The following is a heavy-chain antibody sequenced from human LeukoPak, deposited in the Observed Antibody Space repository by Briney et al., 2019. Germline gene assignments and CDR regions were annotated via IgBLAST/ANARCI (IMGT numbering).Heavy chain of an antibody. J-gene: IGHJ4*02. CDR2: ISGSGGST. V-gene: IGHV3-23*01. D-gene: IGHD6-19*01. Sequence: GGSLRLSCAASGFTFSSYAMSWVRQAPGRGLEWVSAISGSGGSTYYADSVKGRFTISRDNSKNTLYLQMNSLRAEDTAVYYFVSPKYSSAWFFDYWGQGTLVTVSS. CDR3: VSPKYSSAWFFDY. CDR1: GFTFSSYA.